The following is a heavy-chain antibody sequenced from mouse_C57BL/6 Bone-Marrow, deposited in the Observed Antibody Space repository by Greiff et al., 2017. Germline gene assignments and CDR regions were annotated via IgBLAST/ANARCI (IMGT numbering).Heavy chain of an antibody. D-gene: IGHD2-1*01. CDR2: ISDGGSYT. Sequence: DVMLVESGGGLVKPGGSLKLSCAASGFTFSSYAMSWVRQTPEKRLEWVATISDGGSYTYYPDNVKGRFTISRDNAKNNLYLQMSHLKSEDTAMYYCAREGVTTTDWGQGTTLTVSS. J-gene: IGHJ2*01. V-gene: IGHV5-4*01. CDR1: GFTFSSYA. CDR3: AREGVTTTD.